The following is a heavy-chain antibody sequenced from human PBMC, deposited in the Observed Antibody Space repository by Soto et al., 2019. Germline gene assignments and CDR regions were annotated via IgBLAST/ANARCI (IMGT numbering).Heavy chain of an antibody. CDR2: ISSSSSVI. J-gene: IGHJ6*03. D-gene: IGHD7-27*01. V-gene: IGHV3-48*01. CDR3: ARDLSWGSNWYYYMDV. Sequence: EVQLVESGGGLVQPGGSLRLSYATSGFILSDCAMNWVRQAPGKGLEWVSYISSSSSVIDYADSVKGRFTVSRDNARNSLYLQMNSRRAEDTAVYYCARDLSWGSNWYYYMDVWGKGTTVTVSS. CDR1: GFILSDCA.